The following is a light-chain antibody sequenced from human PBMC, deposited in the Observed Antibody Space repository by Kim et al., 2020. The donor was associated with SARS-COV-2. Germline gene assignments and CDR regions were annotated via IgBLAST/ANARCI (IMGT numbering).Light chain of an antibody. V-gene: IGLV3-19*01. Sequence: VGQTLRITCQGDSLKRYYASWYQQQQGQAPILVIYNKDNRPSGIPARFSASTSGNTGSLTITGAQAEDEADYYCFSPVSGTNQWVFGGGTKVTVL. CDR2: NKD. J-gene: IGLJ3*02. CDR3: FSPVSGTNQWV. CDR1: SLKRYY.